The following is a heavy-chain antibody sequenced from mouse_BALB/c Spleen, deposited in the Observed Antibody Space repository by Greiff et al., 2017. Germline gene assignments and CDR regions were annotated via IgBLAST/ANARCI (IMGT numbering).Heavy chain of an antibody. CDR1: GYTFTDYA. CDR2: ISTYYGNT. Sequence: VQLQQSGPELVRPGVSVKISCKGSGYTFTDYAMHWVKQSHAKSLEWIGVISTYYGNTNYNQKFKGKATMTVDKSSSTAYMELARLTSEDSAIYYCAREGLCAMDDWGQGTSVTVSS. CDR3: AREGLCAMDD. V-gene: IGHV1-67*01. D-gene: IGHD1-1*02. J-gene: IGHJ4*01.